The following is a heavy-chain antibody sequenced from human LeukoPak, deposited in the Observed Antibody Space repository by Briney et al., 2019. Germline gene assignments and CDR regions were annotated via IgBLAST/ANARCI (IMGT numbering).Heavy chain of an antibody. V-gene: IGHV1-18*01. J-gene: IGHJ4*02. CDR1: GYTFTSYG. CDR3: AGSLGYCTSNVCYLKY. Sequence: ASVKVSCKASGYTFTSYGISWVRQAPGQGLEWMGWISAYNGDTNYAQKLQGRVTMTTDTSTSTAYMELRSLRSDDTAVYYCAGSLGYCTSNVCYLKYWGQGTLVTVSS. D-gene: IGHD2-8*01. CDR2: ISAYNGDT.